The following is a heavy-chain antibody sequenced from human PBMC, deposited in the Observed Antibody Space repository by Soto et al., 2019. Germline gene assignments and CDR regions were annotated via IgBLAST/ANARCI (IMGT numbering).Heavy chain of an antibody. CDR2: ISYDGSNK. CDR3: AREDGSYGYFDL. CDR1: GFTFSSYA. D-gene: IGHD3-10*01. J-gene: IGHJ2*01. V-gene: IGHV3-30-3*01. Sequence: QVQLVESGGGVVQPGRSLRLSCAASGFTFSSYAMHWVRQAPGKGLEWVAVISYDGSNKYYADSVKGRFTISRDNSKNTLDLQMNSLRAEDTAVYYCAREDGSYGYFDLWGRGTLVTVSS.